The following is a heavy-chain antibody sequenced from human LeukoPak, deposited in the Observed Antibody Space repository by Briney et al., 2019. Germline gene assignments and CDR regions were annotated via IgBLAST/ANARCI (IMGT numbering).Heavy chain of an antibody. CDR3: ARDRDRRYFDY. V-gene: IGHV3-30*04. J-gene: IGHJ4*02. D-gene: IGHD1-14*01. CDR1: GFTFSSYA. Sequence: QPGRSLRLSCAASGFTFSSYAMHWVRQAPSKGLEWVAVISYDGSNKYYADSVKGRFTISRDNSKNTLYLQMNSLRAEDTAVYYCARDRDRRYFDYWGQGTLVTVSS. CDR2: ISYDGSNK.